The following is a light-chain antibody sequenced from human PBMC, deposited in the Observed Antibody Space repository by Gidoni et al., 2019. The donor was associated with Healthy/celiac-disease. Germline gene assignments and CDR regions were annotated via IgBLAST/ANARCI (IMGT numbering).Light chain of an antibody. CDR1: SSDVVSYNL. V-gene: IGLV2-23*02. J-gene: IGLJ2*01. CDR2: EVS. Sequence: QSALTQPDSVSGSPGQSITISCTGTSSDVVSYNLVSWYQQHPGKAPKLMVYEVSKRPSGVSNRFSGSKSGNTASLTISGLQAEDEADYYCCSYAGSSTVVFGGGTKLTVL. CDR3: CSYAGSSTVV.